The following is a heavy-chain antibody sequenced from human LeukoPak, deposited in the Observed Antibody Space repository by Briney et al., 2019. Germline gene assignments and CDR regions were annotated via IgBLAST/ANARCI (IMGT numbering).Heavy chain of an antibody. J-gene: IGHJ4*02. D-gene: IGHD6-19*01. Sequence: GGFLRLSCAASGFTFSSYAMSWVRQAPGKGLEWVSVISDRGGSTYYADSVKGRFTISRDNSKNTLYLQMNSLRAEDTAVYYCAKDGSSLYSSGWYYFDYWGQGTLVTVSS. CDR1: GFTFSSYA. CDR3: AKDGSSLYSSGWYYFDY. CDR2: ISDRGGST. V-gene: IGHV3-23*01.